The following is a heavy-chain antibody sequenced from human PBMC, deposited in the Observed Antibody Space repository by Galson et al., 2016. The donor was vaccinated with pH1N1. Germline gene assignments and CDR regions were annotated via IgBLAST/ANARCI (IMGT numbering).Heavy chain of an antibody. V-gene: IGHV1-69-2*01. CDR1: GYTFTDFY. CDR3: ARWDYGDYVGWFDP. Sequence: VKVSCKVSGYTFTDFYIHWVRQAPGKGLEWVGLVDPEDRKTIYADKFQDRVTITADTSTDTAYMELSSLRYEDTAVYYCARWDYGDYVGWFDPWGQGTLVTVSS. D-gene: IGHD4-17*01. CDR2: VDPEDRKT. J-gene: IGHJ5*02.